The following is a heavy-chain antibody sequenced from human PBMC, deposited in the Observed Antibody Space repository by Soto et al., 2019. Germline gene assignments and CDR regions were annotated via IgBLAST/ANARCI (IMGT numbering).Heavy chain of an antibody. V-gene: IGHV3-66*01. CDR1: GFTVSSKY. CDR3: TRDDDHCSGGTSYGIPMDV. J-gene: IGHJ6*03. Sequence: EVQLVESGGGLVQPGGSLRLSCAASGFTVSSKYMSWVRQAPGKGLEWVSLMNRGGSISYADSVKGRFTITRDNSENTLYLQMSTLGVEDTAVYYCTRDDDHCSGGTSYGIPMDVWGKGTTVTVSS. D-gene: IGHD2-15*01. CDR2: MNRGGSI.